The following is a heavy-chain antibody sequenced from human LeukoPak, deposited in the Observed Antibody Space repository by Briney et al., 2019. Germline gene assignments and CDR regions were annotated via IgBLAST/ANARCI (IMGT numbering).Heavy chain of an antibody. D-gene: IGHD6-19*01. V-gene: IGHV4-4*07. CDR2: IYTSGST. Sequence: SETLSLTCTVSGGSFSGYYWSWIRQAAGKGLEWIGRIYTSGSTNYNPSLKSRVTMSVDTSKNQFSLKLSSVTAAVTAVDYCARVSSAGIWNYWGQGTLVTVSS. CDR3: ARVSSAGIWNY. CDR1: GGSFSGYY. J-gene: IGHJ4*02.